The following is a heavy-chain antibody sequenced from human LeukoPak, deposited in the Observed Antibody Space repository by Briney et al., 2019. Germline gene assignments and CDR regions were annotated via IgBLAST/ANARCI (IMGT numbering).Heavy chain of an antibody. CDR2: MNPSSGNT. J-gene: IGHJ4*02. D-gene: IGHD3-10*01. CDR3: ATHTYYYSSGSFAY. V-gene: IGHV1-8*01. Sequence: ASVKVSCKASGYSFTSYDMNRVRLDTGPGPEWTGWMNPSSGNTGFAQRFQGRVTMTRDTSINTAYLELSSLTSEDTAVYYCATHTYYYSSGSFAYWGQGTLVTVSS. CDR1: GYSFTSYD.